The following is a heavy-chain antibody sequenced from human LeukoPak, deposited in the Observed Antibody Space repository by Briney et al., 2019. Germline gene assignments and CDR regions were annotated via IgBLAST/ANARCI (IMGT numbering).Heavy chain of an antibody. V-gene: IGHV4-4*02. J-gene: IGHJ5*02. Sequence: PSETLSLTCAVSGVSISSNLWWTWVRQPPGKGLEWIAEIHHSGSINYNPSLKSRVTISVDKAKNQFSLKLSSVTAADTAVYYCAKSKSYGSGSYYNWFDPWGQGTLVTVSS. CDR3: AKSKSYGSGSYYNWFDP. CDR1: GVSISSNLW. D-gene: IGHD3-10*01. CDR2: IHHSGSI.